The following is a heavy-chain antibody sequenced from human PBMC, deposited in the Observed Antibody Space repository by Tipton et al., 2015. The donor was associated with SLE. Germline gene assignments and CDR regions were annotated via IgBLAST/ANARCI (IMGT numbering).Heavy chain of an antibody. Sequence: LRLSCTVSGGSISSYYWSWIRQPPGKGLEWIGYIYTSGSTNYNPSLKSRVTISVDTSKNQFSLKLSSVTAADTAVYYCARGDSSSYYYYGMDVWGQGTTVTVSS. V-gene: IGHV4-4*09. CDR2: IYTSGST. J-gene: IGHJ6*02. D-gene: IGHD6-13*01. CDR3: ARGDSSSYYYYGMDV. CDR1: GGSISSYY.